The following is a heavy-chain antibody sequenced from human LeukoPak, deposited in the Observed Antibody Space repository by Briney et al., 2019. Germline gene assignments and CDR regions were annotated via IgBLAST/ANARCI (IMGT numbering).Heavy chain of an antibody. D-gene: IGHD6-13*01. V-gene: IGHV1-46*01. J-gene: IGHJ4*02. CDR2: ISPSGGST. Sequence: ASVKVSCKAFGYTFTRYYMHWVRQAPGQGPEWMGVISPSGGSTTYAQKFQGRVTMTADTSTSTAYMELRSLRSDDTAVYYCARTAAAGDYWGQGTLVTVSS. CDR1: GYTFTRYY. CDR3: ARTAAAGDY.